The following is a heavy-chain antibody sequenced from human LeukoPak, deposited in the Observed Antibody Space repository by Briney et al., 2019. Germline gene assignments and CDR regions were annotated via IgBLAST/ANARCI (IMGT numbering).Heavy chain of an antibody. CDR3: ARHLRRSGRSGWQQIDY. CDR2: ISTYNGNT. J-gene: IGHJ4*02. Sequence: GASVKVSCKASGYTFTDYGISWVRQAPGQGLEWMGWISTYNGNTNYAQRLQGRVTMTTDTSTRTAYMELRSLRSDDTAVYYCARHLRRSGRSGWQQIDYWGQGTLVTVSS. D-gene: IGHD3-10*01. V-gene: IGHV1-18*01. CDR1: GYTFTDYG.